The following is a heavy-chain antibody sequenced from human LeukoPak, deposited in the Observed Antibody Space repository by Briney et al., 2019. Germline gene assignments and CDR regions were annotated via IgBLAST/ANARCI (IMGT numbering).Heavy chain of an antibody. D-gene: IGHD2-21*01. Sequence: SQTLSLTRAISGDSVSSNSVAWNWIRQSPSRGLEWLGRTYYRSKWYSDYAVSIKGRITIKPDTSKNQFSLQLNSVTPEDTAVYYCARIGGDYSYGMDVWGQGTTVTVSS. V-gene: IGHV6-1*01. CDR1: GDSVSSNSVA. CDR3: ARIGGDYSYGMDV. J-gene: IGHJ6*02. CDR2: TYYRSKWYS.